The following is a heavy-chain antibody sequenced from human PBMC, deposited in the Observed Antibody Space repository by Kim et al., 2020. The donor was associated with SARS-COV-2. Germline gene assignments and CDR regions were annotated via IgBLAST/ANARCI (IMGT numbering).Heavy chain of an antibody. CDR2: RNK. J-gene: IGHJ4*02. V-gene: IGHV3-30*01. CDR3: ARDWGSGWGE. D-gene: IGHD6-19*01. Sequence: RNKYYAESVKGRFTISRDNSKNTLYLQMNSLRAEDTAVYYCARDWGSGWGEWGQGTLVTVSS.